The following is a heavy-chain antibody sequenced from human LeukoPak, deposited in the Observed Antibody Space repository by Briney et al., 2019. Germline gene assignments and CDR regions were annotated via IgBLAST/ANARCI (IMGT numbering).Heavy chain of an antibody. CDR3: ARDGPPEYYYDSSGYSFGSDY. V-gene: IGHV3-48*04. Sequence: GGSLRLSCAASGFTFSSYSMNWVRQAPGKGLEWVSYISSSSSTIYYADSVKGRFTISRDNAKNSLYLQMNSLRAEDTAVYYCARDGPPEYYYDSSGYSFGSDYWGQGTLVTVSS. CDR1: GFTFSSYS. CDR2: ISSSSSTI. J-gene: IGHJ4*02. D-gene: IGHD3-22*01.